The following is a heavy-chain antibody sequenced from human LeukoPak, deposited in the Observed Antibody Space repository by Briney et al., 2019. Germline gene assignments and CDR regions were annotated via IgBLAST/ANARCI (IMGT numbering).Heavy chain of an antibody. CDR1: GFTFSDYY. D-gene: IGHD3-3*01. Sequence: GGSLRLSCAASGFTFSDYYMSWIRQAPGKGLEWVSYISSSGSTIYYADSVKGRFTISRDNAKNSLYLQMNSPRAEDTAVYYCARDLSLVTIFGVVIDKYFDYWGQGTLVTVSS. J-gene: IGHJ4*02. V-gene: IGHV3-11*04. CDR3: ARDLSLVTIFGVVIDKYFDY. CDR2: ISSSGSTI.